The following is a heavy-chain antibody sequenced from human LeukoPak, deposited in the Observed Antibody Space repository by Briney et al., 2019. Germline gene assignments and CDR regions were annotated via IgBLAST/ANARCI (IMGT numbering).Heavy chain of an antibody. CDR2: ITPLLGVP. CDR1: GDTFNSYT. CDR3: ARDPSDHDFWSGTYYFSGLDV. Sequence: GASVKVSCKVSGDTFNSYTINWVRQAPGQGLDWMGRITPLLGVPHYSQKFQGRVTITADKSANTAYMELNTLRSEDTAVYYCARDPSDHDFWSGTYYFSGLDVWGQGTTVTVSS. D-gene: IGHD3-3*01. J-gene: IGHJ6*02. V-gene: IGHV1-69*04.